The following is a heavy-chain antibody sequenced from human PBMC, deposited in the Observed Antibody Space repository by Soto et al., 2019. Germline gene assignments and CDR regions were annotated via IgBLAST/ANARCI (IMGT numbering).Heavy chain of an antibody. CDR1: EITVSRNY. D-gene: IGHD2-15*01. V-gene: IGHV3-53*04. CDR3: ARVVNAFDI. CDR2: IYSGGST. Sequence: GGSLRLSCAASEITVSRNYMSWVRQAPGKGLEWVSIIYSGGSTYYADSVKGRFTISRHNSKNTLYLQMNSLRAEDTAVYYCARVVNAFDIWGQGTMVTVSS. J-gene: IGHJ3*02.